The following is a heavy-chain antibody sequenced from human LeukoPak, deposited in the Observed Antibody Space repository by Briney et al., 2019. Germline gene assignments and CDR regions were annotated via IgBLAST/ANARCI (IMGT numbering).Heavy chain of an antibody. V-gene: IGHV3-9*01. Sequence: GGSLRLSCAASGFTFDDYAMHWVRQAPGKGLEWVSGISWNSGSIGYADSVKGRFTISRDNAKNSLYLQMNSLRAEDTAVYYCARDSMAAAGAGDAFDIWGQGTMVTVSS. CDR1: GFTFDDYA. J-gene: IGHJ3*02. CDR3: ARDSMAAAGAGDAFDI. CDR2: ISWNSGSI. D-gene: IGHD6-13*01.